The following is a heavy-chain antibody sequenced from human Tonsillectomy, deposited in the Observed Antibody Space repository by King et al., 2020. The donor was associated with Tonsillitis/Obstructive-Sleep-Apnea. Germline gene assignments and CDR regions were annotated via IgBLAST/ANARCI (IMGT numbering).Heavy chain of an antibody. J-gene: IGHJ4*02. CDR3: TTDGKIVGAKGFGY. CDR1: GFTFSNAW. V-gene: IGHV3-15*07. CDR2: IKSKTDGGTT. Sequence: VQLVESGGGLVKPGGSLRLSCAASGFTFSNAWMNWVRQAPGKGLVWVGRIKSKTDGGTTDYAAPAKGRFTISRDDSKNTLYLQMNSLKTEDTAVYYCTTDGKIVGAKGFGYWGQGTLVTVSS. D-gene: IGHD1-26*01.